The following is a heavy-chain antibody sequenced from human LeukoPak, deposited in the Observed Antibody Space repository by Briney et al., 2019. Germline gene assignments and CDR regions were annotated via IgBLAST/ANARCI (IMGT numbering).Heavy chain of an antibody. CDR3: ARSLAAGFDI. J-gene: IGHJ3*02. V-gene: IGHV3-23*01. D-gene: IGHD6-25*01. Sequence: PGGSLRLSCAASGFTFNNYAMSWVRQAPGKGLEWVSAISGSGGATYYADSVKGRFTISRDNSKNTLYLQMNSLRAEDTALYYCARSLAAGFDIWGQGTMVTVSS. CDR2: ISGSGGAT. CDR1: GFTFNNYA.